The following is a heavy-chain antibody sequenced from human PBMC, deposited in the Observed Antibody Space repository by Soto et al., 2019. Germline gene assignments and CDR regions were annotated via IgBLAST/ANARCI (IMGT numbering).Heavy chain of an antibody. D-gene: IGHD2-15*01. J-gene: IGHJ4*02. V-gene: IGHV1-2*02. Sequence: ASVKVSCKASGYIFTDYFLHWVRQAPGQGLEWMGWVNPRRGATNFTQKFQGRLTMTRDTSIRTVYMELRRLRSDDSGVYYCAREVADQGGNSFDYWGQGAPVTVSS. CDR1: GYIFTDYF. CDR3: AREVADQGGNSFDY. CDR2: VNPRRGAT.